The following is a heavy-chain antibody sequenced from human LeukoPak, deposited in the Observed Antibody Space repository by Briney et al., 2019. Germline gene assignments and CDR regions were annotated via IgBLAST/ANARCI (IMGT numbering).Heavy chain of an antibody. Sequence: SETLSLTCTVSGGSISSGSYYWSWIRQPPGRGLEWIGEINHSGSTNYNPSLKSRVTISVDTSKNQFSLKLSSVTAADTAVYYCARGPRWNYDWFDPWGQGTLVTVSS. V-gene: IGHV4-39*07. CDR3: ARGPRWNYDWFDP. CDR2: INHSGST. D-gene: IGHD1-7*01. CDR1: GGSISSGSYY. J-gene: IGHJ5*02.